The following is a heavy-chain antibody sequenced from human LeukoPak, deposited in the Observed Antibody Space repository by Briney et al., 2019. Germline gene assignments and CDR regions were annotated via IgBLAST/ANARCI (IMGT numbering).Heavy chain of an antibody. V-gene: IGHV4-59*12. D-gene: IGHD3-3*01. Sequence: PSETLSLTCTVSGGSISSYYWSWIRQPPGKGLEWIGYIYYSGSTNYNPSLKSRVTISVDTSKNQFSLKLSSVTAADTAVYYCARGRIFGVVIDAFDIWGQGTMVTVSS. CDR1: GGSISSYY. J-gene: IGHJ3*02. CDR3: ARGRIFGVVIDAFDI. CDR2: IYYSGST.